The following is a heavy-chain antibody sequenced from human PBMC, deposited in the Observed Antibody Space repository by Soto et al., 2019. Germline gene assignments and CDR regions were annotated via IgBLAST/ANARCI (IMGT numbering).Heavy chain of an antibody. CDR2: IYYSGST. CDR1: GGSISNYY. V-gene: IGHV4-59*08. Sequence: SETLSLTCTVSGGSISNYYWSWIRQPPGKGLEWIGYIYYSGSTNYNPSLTSRVTISVDTSKNQFSLKLSSVTAADTAVYYCARHSSQNFDWLEYWGQGTLVTVSS. D-gene: IGHD3-9*01. J-gene: IGHJ4*02. CDR3: ARHSSQNFDWLEY.